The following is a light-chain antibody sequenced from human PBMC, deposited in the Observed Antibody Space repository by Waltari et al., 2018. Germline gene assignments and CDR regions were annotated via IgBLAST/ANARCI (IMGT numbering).Light chain of an antibody. CDR2: WAS. Sequence: DIVMTQSPDSLAVPLGERATINCKSSQSVLYISNNKNYLAWYQQKPGQPPKLLIYWASTRESGVPDRFSGSGSGTDFTLTISSLQAEDVAVYYCQQYYTTRTFGQGTKVEIK. J-gene: IGKJ1*01. CDR1: QSVLYISNNKNY. CDR3: QQYYTTRT. V-gene: IGKV4-1*01.